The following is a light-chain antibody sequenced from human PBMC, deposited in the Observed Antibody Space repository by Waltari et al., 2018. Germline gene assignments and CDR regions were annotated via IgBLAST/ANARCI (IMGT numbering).Light chain of an antibody. V-gene: IGLV1-44*01. CDR1: SPKLGSTT. Sequence: QSVLTQPPSASGTPGQRVTISCSGSSPKLGSTTVNWYQQLPGTAPKLLIYSNNQRPSGVPYRFSGSKSGTSASLAISGLQSEDEAYYYCAAWDDSLNGVVFGGGTKLTVL. J-gene: IGLJ2*01. CDR3: AAWDDSLNGVV. CDR2: SNN.